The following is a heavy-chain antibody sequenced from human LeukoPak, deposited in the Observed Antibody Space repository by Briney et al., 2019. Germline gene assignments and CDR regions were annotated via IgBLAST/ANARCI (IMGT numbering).Heavy chain of an antibody. V-gene: IGHV3-20*04. CDR2: INWNGGST. J-gene: IGHJ2*01. Sequence: GGSLRLSCAASGFTFDDYGLSWVCHAPGQGLGLVSGINWNGGSTGYADPVKGRFTISRDNTKNSLYLQMNSLRAEDTALYYCARESWYYDSSGYSHWYFDLWGRGTLVTVSS. D-gene: IGHD3-22*01. CDR1: GFTFDDYG. CDR3: ARESWYYDSSGYSHWYFDL.